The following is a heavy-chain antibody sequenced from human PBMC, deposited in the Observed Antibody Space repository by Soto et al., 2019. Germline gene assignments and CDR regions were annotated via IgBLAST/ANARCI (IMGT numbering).Heavy chain of an antibody. Sequence: QLQLQESGSGLVKPSQTLSLTCAVSGGSISSGDYSWNWIRQPTGKGLEWIGYIYYGGSTYYNPSLQSRVTMSVDTSRNQFSLKLNSVTAADTAVYYCARVRREYDNSGPVDYWGQGTLVTVSS. D-gene: IGHD3-22*01. J-gene: IGHJ4*02. CDR3: ARVRREYDNSGPVDY. CDR2: IYYGGST. V-gene: IGHV4-30-2*01. CDR1: GGSISSGDYS.